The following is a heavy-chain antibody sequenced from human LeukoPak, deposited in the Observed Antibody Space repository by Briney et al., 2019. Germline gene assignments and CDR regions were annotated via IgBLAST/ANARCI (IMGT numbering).Heavy chain of an antibody. CDR3: TRVGDDYPY. CDR2: IKANSGDT. CDR1: GYIFTAYY. Sequence: ASVKVSCKASGYIFTAYYLHGVRQAPGQGLEGMGWIKANSGDTNYAQKFQGRVTMTRDTSISTVYMELSRLTSDDTAVYYCTRVGDDYPYWGQGTLVTVSS. V-gene: IGHV1-2*02. D-gene: IGHD5-24*01. J-gene: IGHJ4*02.